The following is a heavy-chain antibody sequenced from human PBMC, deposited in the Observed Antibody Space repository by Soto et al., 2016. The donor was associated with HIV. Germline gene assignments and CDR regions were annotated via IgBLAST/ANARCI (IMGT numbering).Heavy chain of an antibody. CDR3: ARGSPDYGDYGAMDV. CDR1: GFIFSKYN. Sequence: EVQLVESGGAWYSRGGPVRLSCAASGFIFSKYNLNWVRQAPGKGLEWISYISSSGKTIYYTDSVKGRFTISRDNAKNSLVLQMNSLRAEDTAVYYCARGSPDYGDYGAMDVWGLGTTVIVSS. J-gene: IGHJ6*02. V-gene: IGHV3-48*03. D-gene: IGHD4-17*01. CDR2: ISSSGKTI.